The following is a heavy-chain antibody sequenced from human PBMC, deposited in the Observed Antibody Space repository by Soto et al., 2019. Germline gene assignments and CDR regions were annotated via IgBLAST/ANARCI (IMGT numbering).Heavy chain of an antibody. J-gene: IGHJ6*02. CDR3: AGRRQVINDYYGLAD. CDR1: GFTFSNYE. Sequence: EVQLVESGGGLVQPGGSLRLSCAASGFTFSNYEMHWVRQVTGKGLEWLSGIGTAGDTKYVGSVKGRFTISRDNAKNSLYLQMNSLRAEDTAVYYCAGRRQVINDYYGLADWGQGTTVIVSS. V-gene: IGHV3-13*01. D-gene: IGHD2-21*01. CDR2: IGTAGDT.